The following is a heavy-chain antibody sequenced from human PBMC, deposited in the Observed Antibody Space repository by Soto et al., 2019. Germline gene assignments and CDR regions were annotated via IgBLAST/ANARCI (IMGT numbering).Heavy chain of an antibody. D-gene: IGHD5-18*01. V-gene: IGHV4-59*08. CDR2: IFYSGVT. Sequence: PSETLSLTCTVSGASITPAYWSWIRQPPGKGPEWIGYIFYSGVTMYNPTLRSRVTISVDTSKTQFSLRLSSVTAADTAVYYCARHAYNYGPPDYWGQGTLLTVS. CDR1: GASITPAY. CDR3: ARHAYNYGPPDY. J-gene: IGHJ4*02.